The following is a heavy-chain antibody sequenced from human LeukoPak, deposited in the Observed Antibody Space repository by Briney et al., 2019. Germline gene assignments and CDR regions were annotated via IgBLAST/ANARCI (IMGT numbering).Heavy chain of an antibody. CDR3: ARQREYSSGWYRGPYYFDY. V-gene: IGHV4-4*02. CDR1: GGSISSSNW. J-gene: IGHJ4*02. D-gene: IGHD6-19*01. Sequence: SETLSLTCAVSGGSISSSNWWSWVRQPPGKGLEWIGEIYHSGSTYYNPSLKSRVTISVDTSKNQFSLKLSSVTAADTAVYYCARQREYSSGWYRGPYYFDYWGQGTLVTVSS. CDR2: IYHSGST.